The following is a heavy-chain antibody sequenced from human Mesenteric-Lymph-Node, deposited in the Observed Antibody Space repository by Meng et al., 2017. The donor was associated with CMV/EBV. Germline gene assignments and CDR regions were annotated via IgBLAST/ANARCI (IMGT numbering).Heavy chain of an antibody. D-gene: IGHD3-22*01. V-gene: IGHV4-34*01. J-gene: IGHJ4*02. CDR2: INHSGST. Sequence: SQTRSLTCAVYGGSFSGYYWSWIRQPPGKGLEWIGEINHSGSTNYNPSLKSRVTISVDTSKNQFSLKLSSVTAADTAVYYCARGQRGGYDSSGYYGLRYFDYWGQGTLVTVSS. CDR1: GGSFSGYY. CDR3: ARGQRGGYDSSGYYGLRYFDY.